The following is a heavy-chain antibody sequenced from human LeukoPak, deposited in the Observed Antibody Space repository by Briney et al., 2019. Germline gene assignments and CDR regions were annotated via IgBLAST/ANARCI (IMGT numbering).Heavy chain of an antibody. Sequence: GGSLGLSCVASGFTFSSFGMHWVRQAPGRGLEWVALILYDNKYYIDSVKGRFTISRDNSKNTLYLQMDSLRAEDTAVYYCARYCSGACYSGVDYWGQGTLVTVPS. CDR2: ILYDNK. V-gene: IGHV3-33*05. CDR3: ARYCSGACYSGVDY. J-gene: IGHJ4*02. CDR1: GFTFSSFG. D-gene: IGHD2-21*01.